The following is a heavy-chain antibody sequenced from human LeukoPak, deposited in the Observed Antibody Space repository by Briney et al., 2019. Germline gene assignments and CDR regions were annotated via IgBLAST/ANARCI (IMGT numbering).Heavy chain of an antibody. CDR3: ARHYYGSGSYHNFDY. D-gene: IGHD3-10*01. Sequence: SETLSLTCTVSGGSISSSSYYWGWIRQPPGKGLEWLGSIYYSGSTYYNPSLKRRVTISVDTSKNQFSLKLSSVTAADTAVYYCARHYYGSGSYHNFDYWGQGTLVTVSS. J-gene: IGHJ4*02. V-gene: IGHV4-39*01. CDR2: IYYSGST. CDR1: GGSISSSSYY.